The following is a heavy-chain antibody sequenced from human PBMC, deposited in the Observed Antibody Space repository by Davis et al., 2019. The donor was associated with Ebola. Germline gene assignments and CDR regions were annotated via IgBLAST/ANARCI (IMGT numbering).Heavy chain of an antibody. CDR2: ITSSGGST. V-gene: IGHV3-23*01. Sequence: GGSLRLSCAASGFTFSSYAMTWARQVPGKGLEWVSAITSSGGSTYYGDSVKGRFTISRDNSKNTLYLQMNSLRVDDTAVYYCARDVVGRQFDYWGQGTLVTVSS. CDR3: ARDVVGRQFDY. D-gene: IGHD1-26*01. J-gene: IGHJ4*02. CDR1: GFTFSSYA.